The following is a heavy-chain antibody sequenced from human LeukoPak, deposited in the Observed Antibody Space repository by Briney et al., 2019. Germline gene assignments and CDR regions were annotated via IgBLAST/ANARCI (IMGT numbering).Heavy chain of an antibody. CDR2: ISGNGGST. CDR1: RFTFSTSA. J-gene: IGHJ4*02. D-gene: IGHD6-13*01. CDR3: TTAPSYSSSWYERNY. V-gene: IGHV3-23*01. Sequence: PGGSLRLSSAPSRFTFSTSALSSVRQALGKGLEWVSAISGNGGSTYYADSVKGRFTISRDNPKNTMYLQMNSLRAEDTALYYCTTAPSYSSSWYERNYWGQGTRVTVSS.